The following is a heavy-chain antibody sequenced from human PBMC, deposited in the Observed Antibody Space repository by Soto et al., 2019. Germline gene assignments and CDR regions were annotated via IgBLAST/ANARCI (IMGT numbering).Heavy chain of an antibody. CDR1: GFTFSSYG. D-gene: IGHD3-16*02. J-gene: IGHJ3*02. Sequence: QVQLVESGGGVVQPGRSPRLSCAASGFTFSSYGMHWVRQAPGKGLEWVAVISYDGSNKYYADSVKGRFTISRDNSKNTLYLQMNSLRAEDTAVYYCAKPMITFGGVIVDAFDIWGQGTMVTVSS. V-gene: IGHV3-30*18. CDR3: AKPMITFGGVIVDAFDI. CDR2: ISYDGSNK.